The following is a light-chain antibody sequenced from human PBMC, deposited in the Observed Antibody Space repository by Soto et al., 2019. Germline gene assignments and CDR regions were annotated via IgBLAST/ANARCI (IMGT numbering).Light chain of an antibody. Sequence: QSALTQPRSVSGSPGQSVTISCTGTSIDVGDSDFVSWYQHHPGKAPKLMIYVVTKRPSGVPDRFSGSKSGNTASLTISGLQDEDEADYYCSSFAATHTYIFGTGTKVTVL. CDR2: VVT. J-gene: IGLJ1*01. CDR1: SIDVGDSDF. CDR3: SSFAATHTYI. V-gene: IGLV2-11*01.